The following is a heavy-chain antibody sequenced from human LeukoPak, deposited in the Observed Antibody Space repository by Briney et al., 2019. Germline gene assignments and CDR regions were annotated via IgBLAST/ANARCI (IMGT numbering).Heavy chain of an antibody. CDR1: GFTLRTYW. CDR3: VRFPTGFDY. Sequence: PGGSLRLSCAASGFTLRTYWMTWVRDAPGKGLEWVANINEDGSEKYYVDSVKGRFTISRDNAKNSLYLQMNSLRGEDTAVYYCVRFPTGFDYWGQGTLVTVSS. V-gene: IGHV3-7*03. D-gene: IGHD4-17*01. CDR2: INEDGSEK. J-gene: IGHJ4*02.